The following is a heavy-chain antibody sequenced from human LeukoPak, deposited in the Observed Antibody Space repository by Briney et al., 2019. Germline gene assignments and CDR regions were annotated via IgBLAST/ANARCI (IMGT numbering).Heavy chain of an antibody. D-gene: IGHD5-18*01. J-gene: IGHJ6*04. Sequence: PGGSLRLSCAASGFTFSSYWMSWVRQAPGKGLEWVANIKQDGSEKYYVDSVKGRLTISRDNAKNSLYLQMNSLRAEDTAVYYCARGPRYGTMDVWGKGTTVTVSS. CDR2: IKQDGSEK. CDR1: GFTFSSYW. V-gene: IGHV3-7*04. CDR3: ARGPRYGTMDV.